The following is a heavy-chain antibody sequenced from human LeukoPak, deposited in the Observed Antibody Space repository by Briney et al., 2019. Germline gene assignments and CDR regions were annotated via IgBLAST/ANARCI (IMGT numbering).Heavy chain of an antibody. CDR2: INHSGST. CDR1: GGSFSGYY. CDR3: ARGVGSSRLPDY. D-gene: IGHD6-13*01. Sequence: PSETLSLTCAVYGGSFSGYYWSWIRQPPGKGLEWIGEINHSGSTNYNPSLKSRVTISVDTSKNQFSLKLSSVTAADTAVYYCARGVGSSRLPDYWGQGTLVTVSS. V-gene: IGHV4-34*01. J-gene: IGHJ4*02.